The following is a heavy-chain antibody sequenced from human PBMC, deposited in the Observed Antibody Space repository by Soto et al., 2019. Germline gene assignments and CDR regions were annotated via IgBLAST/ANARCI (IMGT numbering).Heavy chain of an antibody. V-gene: IGHV1-58*02. J-gene: IGHJ6*02. D-gene: IGHD3-10*01. CDR3: ASQGRGTDYYGMDV. Sequence: QMQLVQSGPEVKKPGTSVKVSCKASGFTFTSSAMQWVRQARGQRLEWIGWIVIGSGNTNYAQKFQERVTITRDMSTSTAYMELSSLRSEDTAVYYCASQGRGTDYYGMDVWGQGTTVTVSS. CDR1: GFTFTSSA. CDR2: IVIGSGNT.